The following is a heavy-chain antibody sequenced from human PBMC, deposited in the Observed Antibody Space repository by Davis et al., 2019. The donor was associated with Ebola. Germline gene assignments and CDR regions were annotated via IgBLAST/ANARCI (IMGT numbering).Heavy chain of an antibody. CDR2: INHSGST. D-gene: IGHD3-10*01. V-gene: IGHV4-34*01. J-gene: IGHJ3*02. CDR3: ARDLYYYGSGSYYNRAGAFDI. Sequence: WIGEINHSGSTNYNPSLKSRVTISVDTSKNQFSLKLSSVTAADTAVYYCARDLYYYGSGSYYNRAGAFDIWGQGTMVTVSS.